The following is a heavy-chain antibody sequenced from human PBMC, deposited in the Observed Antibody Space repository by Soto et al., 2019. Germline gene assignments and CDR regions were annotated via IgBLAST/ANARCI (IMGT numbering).Heavy chain of an antibody. CDR2: ISTYNGNT. V-gene: IGHV1-18*01. Sequence: ETSMKFSYKASGYTFNGYGITWVRQAPGQGLEWMGWISTYNGNTKYAQKLQGRVTMTTDTSTSTAYMELRSLRSDDTAVFYCAREMVRGVGSDYWGQGT. D-gene: IGHD3-10*01. CDR3: AREMVRGVGSDY. J-gene: IGHJ4*02. CDR1: GYTFNGYG.